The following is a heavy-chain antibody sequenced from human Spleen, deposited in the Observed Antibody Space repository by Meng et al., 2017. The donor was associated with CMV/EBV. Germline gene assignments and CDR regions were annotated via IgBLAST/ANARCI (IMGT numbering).Heavy chain of an antibody. V-gene: IGHV4-34*01. J-gene: IGHJ6*02. D-gene: IGHD3-22*01. CDR3: ARGLFREGSSGYDHPQNRYYYYYGMDV. CDR2: INHSGST. Sequence: SETLSLTCAVYGGSFSGYYWSWIRQPPGKGLEWIGEINHSGSTNYNPSLKSRVTISVDTSKNQFSLKLSSVTAADTAVYYCARGLFREGSSGYDHPQNRYYYYYGMDVWGQGTTVTVSS. CDR1: GGSFSGYY.